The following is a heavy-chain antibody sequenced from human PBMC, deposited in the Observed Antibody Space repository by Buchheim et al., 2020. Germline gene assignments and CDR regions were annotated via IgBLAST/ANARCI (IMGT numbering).Heavy chain of an antibody. V-gene: IGHV3-7*01. Sequence: EVQLVESGGGLVQPGGSLRLSCAAPGFTFSSYWMSWVRQAPGKGLEWVANIKQDGSEKYYVASVKGRFTISRDNSKNTLYLQMNSLRAEDTAVYYCARDRARYGMDVWGQGTT. J-gene: IGHJ6*02. CDR2: IKQDGSEK. D-gene: IGHD4/OR15-4a*01. CDR3: ARDRARYGMDV. CDR1: GFTFSSYW.